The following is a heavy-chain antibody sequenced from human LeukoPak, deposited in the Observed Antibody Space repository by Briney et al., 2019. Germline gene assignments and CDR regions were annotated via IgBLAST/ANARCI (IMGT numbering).Heavy chain of an antibody. Sequence: GGSLRLSCAASGFTFKSYSMNWVRQAPGKGLEWVASISSTSSYIYYPDSLKGRFTISRDNAKNSLYLQMNSLRDEDTAVYYCARTIAASGTDWGAFDCWGQGALVSVSS. J-gene: IGHJ4*02. V-gene: IGHV3-21*01. D-gene: IGHD6-13*01. CDR1: GFTFKSYS. CDR2: ISSTSSYI. CDR3: ARTIAASGTDWGAFDC.